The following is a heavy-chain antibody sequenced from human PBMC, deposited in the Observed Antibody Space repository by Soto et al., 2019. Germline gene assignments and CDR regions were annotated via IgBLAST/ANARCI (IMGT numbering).Heavy chain of an antibody. V-gene: IGHV3-21*01. CDR2: ISTSSSYI. CDR3: ARDALPYCSGGSCYWGWFDP. CDR1: GFTFNSYS. J-gene: IGHJ5*02. D-gene: IGHD2-15*01. Sequence: GGSLRLSCAASGFTFNSYSMNWVRQAPWKGLEWVSSISTSSSYIYYADSVKGRFTISRDNAKNSLFLQMNSLRAEDTAVYYCARDALPYCSGGSCYWGWFDPWGQGT.